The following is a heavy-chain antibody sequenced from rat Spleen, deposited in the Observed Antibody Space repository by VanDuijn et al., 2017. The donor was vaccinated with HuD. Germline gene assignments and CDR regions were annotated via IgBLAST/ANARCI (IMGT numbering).Heavy chain of an antibody. CDR3: ARRGLLQWSPFFDY. CDR1: GFSLTSYH. V-gene: IGHV2-72*01. Sequence: QVQLKESGPGLVQPSQTLSLTCTVSGFSLTSYHVSWVRQPPGKSLVGMGTLWAGGGTNYNSAVQSRLSISRDTSKSQVYLKMNSLQPEDTGTYYCARRGLLQWSPFFDYWGQGVMVTVSS. D-gene: IGHD1-1*01. J-gene: IGHJ2*01. CDR2: LWAGGGT.